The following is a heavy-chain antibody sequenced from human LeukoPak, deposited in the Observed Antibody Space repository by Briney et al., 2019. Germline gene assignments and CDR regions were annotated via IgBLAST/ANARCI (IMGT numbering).Heavy chain of an antibody. CDR1: GFTFSSYE. J-gene: IGHJ4*02. CDR2: ISSSGSTI. V-gene: IGHV3-48*03. CDR3: ARGGEWFSAGGVFDY. D-gene: IGHD2-8*01. Sequence: GGSLRLSCAASGFTFSSYEMNWVRQAPGKGLEWVSYISSSGSTIYYADSAKGRFTISRDNAKNSLYLQMNSLRAEDTAVYYCARGGEWFSAGGVFDYWGQGTLVTVSS.